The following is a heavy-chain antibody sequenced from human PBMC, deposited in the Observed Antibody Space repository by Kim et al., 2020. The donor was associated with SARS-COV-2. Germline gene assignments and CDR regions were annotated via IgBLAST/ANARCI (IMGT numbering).Heavy chain of an antibody. V-gene: IGHV4-34*01. CDR1: GGSLSGHF. CDR3: ALGLREAVWVGDLLYYHFHGLDV. CDR2: INHSGST. Sequence: SETLSLTCTVDGGSLSGHFWNWVRQSPGKGLEWIGEINHSGSTDYNPSLKSRVTISLDMSQNQFSLKVRSVTAADTAVYYCALGLREAVWVGDLLYYHFHGLDVWGQGTTVTVPS. D-gene: IGHD4-17*01. J-gene: IGHJ6*02.